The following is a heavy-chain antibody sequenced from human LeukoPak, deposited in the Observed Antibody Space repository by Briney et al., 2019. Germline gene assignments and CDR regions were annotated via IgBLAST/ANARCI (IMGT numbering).Heavy chain of an antibody. J-gene: IGHJ5*02. CDR2: ISNSGSTI. CDR1: GFTFSGYE. Sequence: PGGSLRLPCAASGFTFSGYEMNWVRQAPGKGLEWVSYISNSGSTIYYADSVKGRFTISRDNAKNSLYLQMNSLRAEDTAVYYCARTGIAAAGPLNWFDPWGQGTLVTVSS. CDR3: ARTGIAAAGPLNWFDP. V-gene: IGHV3-48*03. D-gene: IGHD6-13*01.